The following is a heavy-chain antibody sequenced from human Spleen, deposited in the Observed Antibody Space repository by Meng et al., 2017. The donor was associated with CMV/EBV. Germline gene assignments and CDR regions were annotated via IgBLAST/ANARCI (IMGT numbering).Heavy chain of an antibody. CDR1: GFTVSSNY. CDR3: ARGTMIVPPDAFDI. V-gene: IGHV3-53*01. CDR2: IYSGGST. J-gene: IGHJ3*02. Sequence: GGSLRLSCAASGFTVSSNYMSWVRQAPGKGLEWVSVIYSGGSTYYADSVKGRFTISRDNSKNTLYLQMNSLRAEDTAVYYCARGTMIVPPDAFDIWGQGTMVTVSS. D-gene: IGHD3-22*01.